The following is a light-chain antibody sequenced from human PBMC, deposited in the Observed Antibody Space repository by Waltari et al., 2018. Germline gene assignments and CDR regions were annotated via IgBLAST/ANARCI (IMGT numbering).Light chain of an antibody. J-gene: IGKJ2*01. CDR3: QQSYNTPPYT. CDR1: QTITKS. V-gene: IGKV1-39*01. CDR2: AAS. Sequence: DIQMNQSPSSLSASVGDRVTITCRASQTITKSLTWNQHKSGEAPKILIYAASSLQSGVPSRFSGSGSGTDFTLTITNLQPEDFATYYCQQSYNTPPYTFGQGTKLEIK.